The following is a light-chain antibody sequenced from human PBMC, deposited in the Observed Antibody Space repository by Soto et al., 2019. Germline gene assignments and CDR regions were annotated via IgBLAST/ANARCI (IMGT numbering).Light chain of an antibody. CDR1: QGISNY. V-gene: IGKV1-27*01. J-gene: IGKJ1*01. CDR2: AAS. CDR3: QKYESAPWT. Sequence: DIGLTQSPSSLSASVEDRVTITCRASQGISNYLAWYQQRPGKVPKLLIYAASTLQSGVASRFSGSGSGTDFTLTVSSLQPEDVATYNCQKYESAPWTFGQGNEVEIK.